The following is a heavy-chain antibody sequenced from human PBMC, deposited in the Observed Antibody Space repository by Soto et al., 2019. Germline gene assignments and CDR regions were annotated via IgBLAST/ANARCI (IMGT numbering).Heavy chain of an antibody. V-gene: IGHV4-39*01. J-gene: IGHJ4*02. Sequence: SETLSLTCTVSGGSISSSSYYWGWIRQPPGKGLEWIGSIYYSGSTYYNPSLKSRVTISVDTSKNQFSLKLSSVTAADTAVYYCARLEYSSGYEGYWGQGTLVTVSS. D-gene: IGHD6-19*01. CDR2: IYYSGST. CDR3: ARLEYSSGYEGY. CDR1: GGSISSSSYY.